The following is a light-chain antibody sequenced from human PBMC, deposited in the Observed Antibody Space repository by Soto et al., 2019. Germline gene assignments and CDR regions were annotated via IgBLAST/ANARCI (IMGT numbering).Light chain of an antibody. Sequence: VVTQSAGTLSLSPGDRATLPCRASQSVSSPYLAWYQQRPSQAPRLLRFSSSSRASGIAVRYSVSGTGTNFTLTISILEPEDYAVNIYQQSRTSPRTFTFGQGTKVDIK. CDR2: SSS. CDR1: QSVSSPY. CDR3: QQSRTSPRTFT. J-gene: IGKJ1*01. V-gene: IGKV3-20*01.